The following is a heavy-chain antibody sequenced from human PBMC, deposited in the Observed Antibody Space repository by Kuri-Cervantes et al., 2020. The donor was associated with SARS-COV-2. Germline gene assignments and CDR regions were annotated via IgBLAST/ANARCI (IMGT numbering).Heavy chain of an antibody. Sequence: ASVKVSCKTSGYTFTGHYMHWVRQAPGQGLEWMGWMNPNSGNTGYAQKFPGRVTMTRDTSTSTVYMELSSLRSEDTAVHYCAREKWAAAAGIWYYYYMDVWGKGTTVTVSS. D-gene: IGHD6-13*01. V-gene: IGHV1-8*02. CDR3: AREKWAAAAGIWYYYYMDV. CDR2: MNPNSGNT. CDR1: GYTFTGHY. J-gene: IGHJ6*03.